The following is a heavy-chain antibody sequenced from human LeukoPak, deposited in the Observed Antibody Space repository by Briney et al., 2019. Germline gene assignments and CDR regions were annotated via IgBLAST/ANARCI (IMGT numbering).Heavy chain of an antibody. D-gene: IGHD2-15*01. V-gene: IGHV3-23*01. J-gene: IGHJ4*02. Sequence: GRSLRLSCAASGFTFSSYAMSWVRQAPGKGLEWVSVITGSVGATYYADSVKGRFTISRDNSKNTLSLQMNSLRAEDTAVYYCAKHATRDYFEYWGQGTLVTVSS. CDR2: ITGSVGAT. CDR3: AKHATRDYFEY. CDR1: GFTFSSYA.